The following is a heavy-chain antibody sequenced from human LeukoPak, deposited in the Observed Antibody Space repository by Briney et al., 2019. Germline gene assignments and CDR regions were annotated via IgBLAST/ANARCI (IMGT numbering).Heavy chain of an antibody. J-gene: IGHJ4*02. CDR3: ARRTGDTRFCSRFSCFLPDY. CDR1: GFSFGSYA. V-gene: IGHV3-30*09. CDR2: ISNGGTE. D-gene: IGHD2-2*01. Sequence: GASLRLAGAASGFSFGSYAMNWVRQAPGKGLEWVASISNGGTEFYADSVKGRFAISGDSSTNTLSLQMNSLRAGDTAVYFCARRTGDTRFCSRFSCFLPDYWGQGALVTVSS.